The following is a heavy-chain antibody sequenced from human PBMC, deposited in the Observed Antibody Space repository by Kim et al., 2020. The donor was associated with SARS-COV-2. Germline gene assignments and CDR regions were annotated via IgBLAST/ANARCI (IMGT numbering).Heavy chain of an antibody. CDR1: GGSISSSSYY. CDR2: IYYSGST. V-gene: IGHV4-39*01. CDR3: ARHVFGWLGDY. D-gene: IGHD3-10*02. J-gene: IGHJ4*02. Sequence: SETLSLTCTVSGGSISSSSYYWGWIRQPPGKGLEWIGSIYYSGSTYYNPSLKSRVTISVDTSKNQFSLKLSSVTAADTAVYYCARHVFGWLGDYWGQGTLVTVSS.